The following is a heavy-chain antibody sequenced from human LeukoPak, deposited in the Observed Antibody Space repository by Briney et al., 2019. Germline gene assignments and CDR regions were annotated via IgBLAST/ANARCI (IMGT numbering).Heavy chain of an antibody. CDR2: IIPIFGTA. J-gene: IGHJ3*02. D-gene: IGHD2-2*01. CDR1: GGTFSSYA. V-gene: IGHV1-69*05. Sequence: SVKVSCKASGGTFSSYAISWVRQAPGQGLEWMGGIIPIFGTANYAQKFQGRVTITTDESTSTAYMELSSLRSEDTAVYYCARVVPALDAFDIWGQGTMVTVSS. CDR3: ARVVPALDAFDI.